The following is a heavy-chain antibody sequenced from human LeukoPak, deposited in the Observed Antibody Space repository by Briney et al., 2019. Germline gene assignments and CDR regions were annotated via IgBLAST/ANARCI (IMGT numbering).Heavy chain of an antibody. D-gene: IGHD5-12*01. CDR2: ISDGGKTK. CDR1: GFILSSSE. CDR3: ARDYSGWSLDP. Sequence: GGSLRLSCVASGFILSSSEMNWVRQAPGKGLEWVSYISDGGKTKYSADSVKGRFTISRDNAKNSLYLQMNSLRAEDTAVYYCARDYSGWSLDPWGQGTLVTVSS. J-gene: IGHJ5*02. V-gene: IGHV3-48*03.